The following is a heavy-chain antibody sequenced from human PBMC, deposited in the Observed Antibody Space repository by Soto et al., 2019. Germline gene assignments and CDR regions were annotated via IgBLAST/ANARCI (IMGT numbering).Heavy chain of an antibody. CDR1: VCTFSSYA. CDR3: ARDLYDFWSGYPYYYYYGMEV. CDR2: ISYDGRNK. D-gene: IGHD3-3*01. V-gene: IGHV3-30*04. Sequence: GGSLRLSCASSVCTFSSYAMHCVRNSPCKRLERVAVISYDGRNKYYADSVKGRFTISRDNSKNTLYLQMNSLRDEDTAVYYRARDLYDFWSGYPYYYYYGMEVCGQVTTVSV. J-gene: IGHJ6*01.